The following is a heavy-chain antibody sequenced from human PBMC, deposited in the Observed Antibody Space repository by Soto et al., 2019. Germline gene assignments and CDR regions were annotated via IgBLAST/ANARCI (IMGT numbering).Heavy chain of an antibody. V-gene: IGHV1-8*01. CDR2: VSPHSGST. CDR3: ARGGYSSSWEVDF. J-gene: IGHJ4*02. CDR1: GYTFTTYD. Sequence: QVQLVQSGAEVKKPGASLRVSCKASGYTFTTYDINWVRQTPGQGLEWMGWVSPHSGSTGFAQKFKGRLTMTTNTTINTAYMDLTSLRSDASAGYFCARGGYSSSWEVDFWGQGTLVTVS. D-gene: IGHD6-6*01.